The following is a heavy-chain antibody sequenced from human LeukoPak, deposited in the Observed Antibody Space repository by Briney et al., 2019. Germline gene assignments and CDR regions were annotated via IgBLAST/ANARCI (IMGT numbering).Heavy chain of an antibody. Sequence: GGSLRLSCTASEFTFGDHAMSWVRQAPGKGLEWVGFIRSRAYGGTTEYAPAVKGRFLISRDDTKSIAYLHMNSLKTEDTAVYYCARGPIQQWLYNGMDVWGQGTTVSVSS. CDR1: EFTFGDHA. CDR2: IRSRAYGGTT. D-gene: IGHD5-18*01. J-gene: IGHJ6*02. V-gene: IGHV3-49*04. CDR3: ARGPIQQWLYNGMDV.